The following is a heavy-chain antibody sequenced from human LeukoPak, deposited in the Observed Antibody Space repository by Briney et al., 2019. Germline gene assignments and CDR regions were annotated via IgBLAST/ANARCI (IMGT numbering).Heavy chain of an antibody. V-gene: IGHV3-30-3*01. CDR2: ISYDGSNK. CDR3: ARARWLPLFDY. CDR1: GFTFSSYA. D-gene: IGHD5-24*01. J-gene: IGHJ4*02. Sequence: QPGGSLRLSCAASGFTFSSYAMHWVRQAPGKGLEWVAVISYDGSNKYYADSVKGRFTISRDNSKNTLYLQMNSLRAEDTAVYYCARARWLPLFDYWGQGTLVTVSS.